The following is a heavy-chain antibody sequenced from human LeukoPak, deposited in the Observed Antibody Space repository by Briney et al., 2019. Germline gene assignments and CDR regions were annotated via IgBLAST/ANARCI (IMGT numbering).Heavy chain of an antibody. CDR2: TKQEGSEK. CDR1: GFTFSTYW. CDR3: ARDGGSGYAYDY. D-gene: IGHD5-12*01. J-gene: IGHJ4*02. Sequence: PGGALRLSCAASGFTFSTYWMSLGRQAPGKRLGMVANTKQEGSEKHYVDSVRGRFTISRDNTKNSLYLQMNSLRAEDTAVYYCARDGGSGYAYDYWGQGTQVTVSS. V-gene: IGHV3-7*01.